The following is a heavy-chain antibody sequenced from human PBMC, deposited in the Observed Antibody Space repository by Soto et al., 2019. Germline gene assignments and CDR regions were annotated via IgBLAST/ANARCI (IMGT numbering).Heavy chain of an antibody. CDR2: ISGSGGST. D-gene: IGHD3-16*01. CDR3: AKDQAFGGVNPNGY. J-gene: IGHJ4*02. CDR1: GFTFSSYA. V-gene: IGHV3-23*01. Sequence: GGSLRLSCAASGFTFSSYAMSWVRQAPGKGLEWVSAISGSGGSTYYADSVKGRFTISRDNSKNTLYLQMNSLRAEDTAVYYCAKDQAFGGVNPNGYWGQGTLVPVSS.